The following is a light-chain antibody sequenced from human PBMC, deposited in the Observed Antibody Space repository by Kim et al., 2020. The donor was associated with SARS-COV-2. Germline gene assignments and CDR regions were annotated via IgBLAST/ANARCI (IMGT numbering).Light chain of an antibody. Sequence: PSSNPCSSSRSPLYSNGYTYLDWYLQKPGQSPQLLIYLASNRASGVPDRLSGSGSGTDFTLKISRVEAEDVGVYYCMQAVQTPVTFGQGTRLEIK. V-gene: IGKV2-28*01. J-gene: IGKJ5*01. CDR1: RSPLYSNGYTY. CDR3: MQAVQTPVT. CDR2: LAS.